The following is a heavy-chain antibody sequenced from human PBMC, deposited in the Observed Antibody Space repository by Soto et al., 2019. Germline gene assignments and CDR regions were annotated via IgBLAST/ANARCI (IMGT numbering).Heavy chain of an antibody. J-gene: IGHJ4*02. V-gene: IGHV3-11*01. Sequence: LRLSCAASGFTFSDYYMSWIRQAPGKGLEWVSYISSSDNIIYYADSVKGRFTISRDNAKSSLYLQMNSLRAEDTAVYYCARDRGYYDSSGSFDYWGQGTLVTVSS. CDR3: ARDRGYYDSSGSFDY. D-gene: IGHD3-22*01. CDR2: ISSSDNII. CDR1: GFTFSDYY.